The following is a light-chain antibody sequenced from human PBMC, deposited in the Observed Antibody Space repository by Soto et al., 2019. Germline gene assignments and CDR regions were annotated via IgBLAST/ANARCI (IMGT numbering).Light chain of an antibody. CDR2: DVS. CDR1: QTVTNSY. CDR3: HHYGVSPT. Sequence: EIVLTQSPGTLSLSPGERATLSCRSSQTVTNSYLAWYQQQPGQAPRLLIYDVSSRATGITDRFSGSGSGTDFTLAISRLESEDSAVYYCHHYGVSPTFGQGTKVEIK. J-gene: IGKJ1*01. V-gene: IGKV3-20*01.